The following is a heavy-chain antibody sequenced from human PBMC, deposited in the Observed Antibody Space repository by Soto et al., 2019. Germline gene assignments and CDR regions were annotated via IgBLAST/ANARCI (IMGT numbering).Heavy chain of an antibody. CDR1: GFTFSSYW. CDR3: ARGRLVTIFGVVIINPFDY. CDR2: IKQDGSEK. J-gene: IGHJ4*02. V-gene: IGHV3-7*01. D-gene: IGHD3-3*01. Sequence: GGSLRLSCAASGFTFSSYWMSWVRQAPGKGLEWVANIKQDGSEKYYVDSVKGRFTISRDNAKNSLYLQMNSLRAEDTAVYYCARGRLVTIFGVVIINPFDYWGQGTLVTVSS.